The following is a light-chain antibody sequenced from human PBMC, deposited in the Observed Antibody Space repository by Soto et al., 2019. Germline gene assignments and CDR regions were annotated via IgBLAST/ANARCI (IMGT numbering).Light chain of an antibody. CDR1: SSNIGKNY. Sequence: QSVLTQPPSVSAAPGQKVTSSCSGSSSNIGKNYVSWYQQLPGTAPKLLIYENDKRPSGIPDRFSGSKTGTSATLGITGLQTGDEADYHCGTWDSSLSAGVFGTGTKLTVL. CDR2: END. J-gene: IGLJ1*01. V-gene: IGLV1-51*02. CDR3: GTWDSSLSAGV.